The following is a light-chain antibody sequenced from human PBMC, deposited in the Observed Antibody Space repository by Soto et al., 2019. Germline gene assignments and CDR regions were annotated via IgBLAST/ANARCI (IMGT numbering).Light chain of an antibody. CDR2: DAS. V-gene: IGKV1-39*01. CDR1: QTISTY. J-gene: IGKJ4*01. Sequence: DIEMTQSPSSLSASVGDRVTNTCRASQTISTYLYWYQQKPGKAPRLLIYDASSLQSGVPSRFSGRGSGADFSLTISSLQPEDFATYYCQQSYSNPLTFGGGTKVDIK. CDR3: QQSYSNPLT.